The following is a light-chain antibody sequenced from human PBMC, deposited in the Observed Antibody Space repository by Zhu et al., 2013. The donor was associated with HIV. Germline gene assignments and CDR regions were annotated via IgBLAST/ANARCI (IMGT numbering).Light chain of an antibody. V-gene: IGKV1-12*01. CDR2: GSS. Sequence: DIQMTQSPSSLSASVGDRVSTSCRASQTISRYLNWYQQKPGKAPKVLIYGSSSLQSGVPSRFSGSGSGTDFTLTISSLQPEDFATYYCQQANSFPPTFGGGTKVEIK. CDR1: QTISRY. CDR3: QQANSFPPT. J-gene: IGKJ4*01.